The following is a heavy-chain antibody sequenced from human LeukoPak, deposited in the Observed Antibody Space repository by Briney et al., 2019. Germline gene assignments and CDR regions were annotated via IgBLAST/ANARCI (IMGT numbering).Heavy chain of an antibody. J-gene: IGHJ4*02. D-gene: IGHD5-12*01. CDR2: ILHDGSNK. V-gene: IGHV3-30*18. CDR1: GFTFSRYG. Sequence: GGSLRLSCAASGFTFSRYGTHWVRQAPGKGLEWVAVILHDGSNKYYSDSVKGRFTISRDNSKNTLYLQMNSLRAEDTAVYYCAKDQYSAEGASDYWGQGTLVTVSS. CDR3: AKDQYSAEGASDY.